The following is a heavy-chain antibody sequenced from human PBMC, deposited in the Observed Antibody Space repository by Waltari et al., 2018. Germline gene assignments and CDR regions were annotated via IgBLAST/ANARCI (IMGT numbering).Heavy chain of an antibody. Sequence: EVQLLESGGGLVQPGGSLRLSCAASGFTFSSYAMSWVRQAPGKGLAWVSAISGSGGSTYYADSVKGRFTISRDNSKNTLYLQMNSLRAEDTAVYYCAKGRGTFWSGYPIDYYYGMDVWGQGPRSPSP. V-gene: IGHV3-23*01. CDR2: ISGSGGST. CDR3: AKGRGTFWSGYPIDYYYGMDV. J-gene: IGHJ6*02. D-gene: IGHD3-3*01. CDR1: GFTFSSYA.